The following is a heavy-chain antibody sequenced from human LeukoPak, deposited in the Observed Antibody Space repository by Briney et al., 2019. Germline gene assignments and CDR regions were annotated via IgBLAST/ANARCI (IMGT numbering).Heavy chain of an antibody. D-gene: IGHD6-19*01. CDR3: AIVRYSCCWESAYYFVY. CDR1: GDSFSSYP. J-gene: IGHJ4*02. V-gene: IGHV4-59*01. CDR2: MYYSGST. Sequence: SETLSLTCTVSGDSFSSYPWNWIRQPPGKGLEWIGNMYYSGSTNYNPSLKSRVTISLDTSKNQFSLKLSSVTAADTAVYYCAIVRYSCCWESAYYFVYWGQGTLVTVSS.